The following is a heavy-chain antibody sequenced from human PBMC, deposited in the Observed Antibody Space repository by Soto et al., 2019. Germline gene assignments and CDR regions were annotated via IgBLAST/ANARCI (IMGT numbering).Heavy chain of an antibody. CDR3: AREVTVFGVIIPTPMDV. D-gene: IGHD3-3*01. V-gene: IGHV3-48*03. CDR2: ISGSGTTI. CDR1: GFTFSGYE. J-gene: IGHJ6*02. Sequence: SGGSLRLSCAASGFTFSGYEMNWVRQAPGKGLEWISYISGSGTTIYYADSVKDRFTISRDNAKKSLYLQMNSLRAEDTAVYYCAREVTVFGVIIPTPMDVWGQGTTVTVSS.